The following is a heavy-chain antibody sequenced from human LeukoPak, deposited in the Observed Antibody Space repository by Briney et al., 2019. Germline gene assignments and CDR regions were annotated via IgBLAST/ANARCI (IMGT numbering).Heavy chain of an antibody. CDR3: AKDVWWSVS. CDR1: GFTFSSYA. Sequence: GGTLRLSCAASGFTFSSYAMSWVRQAPGKGLEWVSAISANGVDTFYAPSVKGRFTISRDNSKNTLYLQINSLRAEDTAIYYCAKDVWWSVSWGQGTLVTVSS. CDR2: ISANGVDT. V-gene: IGHV3-23*01. J-gene: IGHJ5*02. D-gene: IGHD2-8*02.